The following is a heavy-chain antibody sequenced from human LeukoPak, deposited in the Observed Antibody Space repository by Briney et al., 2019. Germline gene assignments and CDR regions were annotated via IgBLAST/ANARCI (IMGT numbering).Heavy chain of an antibody. CDR3: ARGDHDYGDLLDY. CDR2: MNPNSGNT. Sequence: GASVKVSCKASGYTFTSYDINWVRQATGHGLVWMGWMNPNSGNTGYAQKFQGRVTMTRNTSISTAYMELSSLRSEDTAVYYCARGDHDYGDLLDYWGQGTLVTISS. J-gene: IGHJ4*02. CDR1: GYTFTSYD. V-gene: IGHV1-8*01. D-gene: IGHD4-17*01.